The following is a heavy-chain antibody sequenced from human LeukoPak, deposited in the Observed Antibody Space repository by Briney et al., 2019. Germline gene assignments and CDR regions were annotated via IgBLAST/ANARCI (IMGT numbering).Heavy chain of an antibody. CDR3: ARMYYGSGSYPYFDY. D-gene: IGHD3-10*01. CDR1: GFTFSSYS. J-gene: IGHJ4*02. CDR2: ISSSSSTI. Sequence: GGSLRLSCAASGFTFSSYSMNWVRQAPGKGLEWVSYISSSSSTIFYADSVKGRFTISRDNTKNSLYLQMNSLRAEDTAVYYCARMYYGSGSYPYFDYWGQGTLVTVSS. V-gene: IGHV3-48*01.